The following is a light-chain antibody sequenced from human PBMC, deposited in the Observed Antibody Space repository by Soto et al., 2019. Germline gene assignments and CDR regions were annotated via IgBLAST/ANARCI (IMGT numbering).Light chain of an antibody. J-gene: IGLJ1*01. CDR3: QSYDSSLSAL. V-gene: IGLV1-40*01. CDR2: GNS. CDR1: SSNIGAGYD. Sequence: QSVLTQPPSVSGAPGQRVTISCTGSSSNIGAGYDVHWYQQLPGTAPKLLIYGNSNRPSGVPDRFSGSKSGTSASLVITGLQAEDEADYYCQSYDSSLSALFGTGTKVTVL.